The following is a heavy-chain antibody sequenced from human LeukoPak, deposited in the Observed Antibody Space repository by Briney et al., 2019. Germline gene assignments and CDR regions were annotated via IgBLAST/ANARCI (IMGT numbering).Heavy chain of an antibody. CDR3: ARDSSSWSTYWFDP. J-gene: IGHJ5*02. CDR2: ISRSSSYI. V-gene: IGHV3-21*01. Sequence: GGSLRLSCAASGFTFSSYSMNWVRQAPGKGLEWVSSISRSSSYIYYADSVKGRFTISRDNAKNSLCLQMNSLRAEDTAVYYCARDSSSWSTYWFDPWGQGTLVTVSS. CDR1: GFTFSSYS. D-gene: IGHD6-13*01.